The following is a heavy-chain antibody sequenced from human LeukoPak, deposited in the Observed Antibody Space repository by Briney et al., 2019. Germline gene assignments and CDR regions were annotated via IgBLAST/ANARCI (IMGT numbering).Heavy chain of an antibody. CDR1: GGSFSGHY. D-gene: IGHD3-16*02. CDR3: ARAAYDYVWGSYRHIGRFDP. J-gene: IGHJ5*02. CDR2: INHSGST. V-gene: IGHV4-34*01. Sequence: SETLSLTCAVYGGSFSGHYWSWIRQPPGKGLEWIGEINHSGSTNYNPSLKSRVTISVDTSKNQFSLKLSSVTAADTAVYYCARAAYDYVWGSYRHIGRFDPWGQGTLVTVSS.